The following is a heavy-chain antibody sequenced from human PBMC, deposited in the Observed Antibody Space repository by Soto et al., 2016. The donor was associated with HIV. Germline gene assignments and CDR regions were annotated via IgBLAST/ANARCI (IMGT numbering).Heavy chain of an antibody. CDR2: INPNSGGT. D-gene: IGHD3-10*01. CDR1: GYTFTGYY. J-gene: IGHJ3*02. V-gene: IGHV1-2*02. Sequence: QVQLVQSGAEVKKPGASVEVSCKASGYTFTGYYMHWVRQAPGQGLEWMGWINPNSGGTNPAQKFQGRVTLTGDTSINTAYMELSRLRSDDTAVYYCARGSGSKYDAFDIWGLGTNGHRLF. CDR3: ARGSGSKYDAFDI.